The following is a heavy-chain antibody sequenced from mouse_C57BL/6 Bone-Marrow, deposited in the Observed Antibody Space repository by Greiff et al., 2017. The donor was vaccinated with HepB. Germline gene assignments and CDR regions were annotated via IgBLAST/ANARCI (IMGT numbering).Heavy chain of an antibody. CDR2: IDPANGNT. Sequence: VQLQQSVAELVRPGASVKLSCTASGFNIKNTYMHWVKQRPEQGLEWIGRIDPANGNTKYAPKFQGKATITADTSSNTAYLQLSSLTSEDTAIYYCARSDLLLRGLNYFDYWGQGTTLTVSS. J-gene: IGHJ2*01. CDR3: ARSDLLLRGLNYFDY. V-gene: IGHV14-3*01. D-gene: IGHD1-1*01. CDR1: GFNIKNTY.